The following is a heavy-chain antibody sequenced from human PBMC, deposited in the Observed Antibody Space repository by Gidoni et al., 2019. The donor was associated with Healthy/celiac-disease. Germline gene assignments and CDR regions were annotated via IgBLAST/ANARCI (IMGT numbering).Heavy chain of an antibody. Sequence: EVQLVEDGGVVVQHGGSLRLAWAASGLTFDEYAMHWVRQAPGKGLVWVSLISLDGGSTYYADSVKGRFTISRDNSKNSLYLQMNSLRAEDTALYYCAKAGDYGDYSAPLDYWGQGTLVTVSS. D-gene: IGHD4-17*01. CDR3: AKAGDYGDYSAPLDY. J-gene: IGHJ4*02. CDR2: ISLDGGST. V-gene: IGHV3-43D*04. CDR1: GLTFDEYA.